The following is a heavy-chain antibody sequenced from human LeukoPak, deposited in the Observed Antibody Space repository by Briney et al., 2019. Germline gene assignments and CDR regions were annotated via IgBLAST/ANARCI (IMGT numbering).Heavy chain of an antibody. J-gene: IGHJ4*02. CDR3: AKSSMATHFDY. Sequence: PGGSLRLSCAASGFTFDDYAMHWVRQAPGKGLEWVSGISWNSGSIGYADSVKGRFTISRDNAKNSLYLQMNSLRAEDTALYYCAKSSMATHFDYWGQGTLVTVSS. D-gene: IGHD5-24*01. CDR1: GFTFDDYA. CDR2: ISWNSGSI. V-gene: IGHV3-9*01.